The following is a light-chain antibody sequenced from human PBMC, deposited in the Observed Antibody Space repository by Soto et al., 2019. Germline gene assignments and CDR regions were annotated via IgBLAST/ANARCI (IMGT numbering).Light chain of an antibody. V-gene: IGKV2-28*01. Sequence: DIVMTQSPLSLPVTPGEPASISCRSSQSLLHNNGYNYLDWFLQKPGQSPHLLIYLGSNRASGVPDRFSGSGSGTDFTLKISRVEAEDVGVYYCMQALQTPYTFGQGTKLEIK. J-gene: IGKJ2*01. CDR2: LGS. CDR3: MQALQTPYT. CDR1: QSLLHNNGYNY.